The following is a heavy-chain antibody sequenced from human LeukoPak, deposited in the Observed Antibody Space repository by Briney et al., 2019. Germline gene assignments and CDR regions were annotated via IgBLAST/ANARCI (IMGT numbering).Heavy chain of an antibody. CDR3: ASDSFYDRGGYFYY. J-gene: IGHJ4*02. Sequence: SEALSLTRSVSGGSISSVYWSWVRQPAGKGLEWIGRISTRGNADYNPSLKSRVTLSVDTSKNQFSLKLSSVTAADTAMYYCASDSFYDRGGYFYYWGQGTLVTVSS. D-gene: IGHD3-22*01. CDR2: ISTRGNA. V-gene: IGHV4-4*07. CDR1: GGSISSVY.